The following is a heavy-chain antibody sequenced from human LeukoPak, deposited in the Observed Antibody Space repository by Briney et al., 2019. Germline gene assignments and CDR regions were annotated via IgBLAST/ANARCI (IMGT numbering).Heavy chain of an antibody. CDR1: GGTFSSYA. CDR3: ARGPNWGGYFDY. J-gene: IGHJ4*02. Sequence: HGASVKVSCKASGGTFSSYAISWVRQAPGQGLEWMGGIIPIFGTANYAQKFQGRVTITTDESTSTAYMELSSLRSEDTAVYYCARGPNWGGYFDYWGQGTLVTVSS. D-gene: IGHD7-27*01. V-gene: IGHV1-69*05. CDR2: IIPIFGTA.